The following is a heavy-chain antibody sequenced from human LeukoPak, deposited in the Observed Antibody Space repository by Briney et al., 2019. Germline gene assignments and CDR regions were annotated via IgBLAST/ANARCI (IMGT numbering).Heavy chain of an antibody. CDR2: MNPNSGNT. V-gene: IGHV1-8*03. CDR1: GYAFSSYD. CDR3: ARHALHNDNSDYYFAY. Sequence: ASVKVSCKASGYAFSSYDINWVRQATGQGLEWMGWMNPNSGNTGYAQKFQGRVTITRNTSISTAYMELSRLRSDDTAMYYCARHALHNDNSDYYFAYWGQGTLVTVSS. J-gene: IGHJ4*02. D-gene: IGHD3-22*01.